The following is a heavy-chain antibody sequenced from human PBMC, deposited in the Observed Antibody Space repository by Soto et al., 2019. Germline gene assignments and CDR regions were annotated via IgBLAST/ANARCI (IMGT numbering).Heavy chain of an antibody. D-gene: IGHD5-12*01. CDR2: INAGNGNT. J-gene: IGHJ4*02. V-gene: IGHV1-3*01. CDR1: GYTFTSYT. CDR3: ARVSGYYLPDY. Sequence: GASVKVSCKASGYTFTSYTMHWVRQAPGQRLEWMGWINAGNGNTKYSQKFQGRVTITRDTSASTAYMELSSLRSEDTAVYYCARVSGYYLPDYWGQGTLVTVSS.